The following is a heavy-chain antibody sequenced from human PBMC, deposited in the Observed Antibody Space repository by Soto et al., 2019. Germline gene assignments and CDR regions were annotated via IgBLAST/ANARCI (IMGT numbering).Heavy chain of an antibody. D-gene: IGHD5-12*01. Sequence: EVQLVESGGGLVQPGGSLRLSCAVSGFTFSTYSMNWVRQAPGKGLEWVSYISTSSRTIYYADSVKGRFTISRDNAKNSLYLQMNSLRDEDTAVYYWARARVNIAANDFDSWGQGTLVTVSS. J-gene: IGHJ4*02. CDR1: GFTFSTYS. CDR3: ARARVNIAANDFDS. CDR2: ISTSSRTI. V-gene: IGHV3-48*02.